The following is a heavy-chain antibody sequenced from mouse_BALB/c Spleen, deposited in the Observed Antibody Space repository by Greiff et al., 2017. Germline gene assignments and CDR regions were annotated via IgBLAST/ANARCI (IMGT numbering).Heavy chain of an antibody. Sequence: VKLMESGPGLVAPSQSLSITCTVSGFSLTSYGVHWVRQPPGKGLEWLGVIWAGGSTNYNSALMSRLSISKDNSKSQVFLKMNSLQTDDTAMYYCAREGPTDYAMDYWGQGTSVTVSS. CDR1: GFSLTSYG. V-gene: IGHV2-9*02. J-gene: IGHJ4*01. D-gene: IGHD3-3*01. CDR3: AREGPTDYAMDY. CDR2: IWAGGST.